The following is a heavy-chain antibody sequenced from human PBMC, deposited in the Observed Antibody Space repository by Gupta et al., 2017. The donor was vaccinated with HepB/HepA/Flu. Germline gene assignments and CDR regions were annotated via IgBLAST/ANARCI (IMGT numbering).Heavy chain of an antibody. V-gene: IGHV3-43*02. J-gene: IGHJ6*02. CDR1: GFTFDDYA. Sequence: EVQLVESGGGVVQPGGSLRLSCAASGFTFDDYAMHWVRQAPGKGLEWVSLISGDGGSTYYADSVKGRFTISRDNSKNSLYLQMNSLRTEDTALYYCAKAPTYMTPGNGMDVWGQGTTVTVSS. CDR2: ISGDGGST. CDR3: AKAPTYMTPGNGMDV. D-gene: IGHD4-11*01.